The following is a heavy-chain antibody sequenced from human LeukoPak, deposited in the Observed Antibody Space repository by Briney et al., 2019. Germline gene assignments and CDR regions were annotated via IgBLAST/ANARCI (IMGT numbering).Heavy chain of an antibody. Sequence: GGSLRLSCAASGFTFTSYAMSWVRQTPGKGLEWVASMSGGGDSAYYADSVKGRFTVSRDKSKNTLYVQMNSLRADDTAVYYCTKDASYARENDNSGFFIDWGQGTLVTVSS. D-gene: IGHD3-22*01. CDR1: GFTFTSYA. V-gene: IGHV3-23*01. J-gene: IGHJ4*02. CDR3: TKDASYARENDNSGFFID. CDR2: MSGGGDSA.